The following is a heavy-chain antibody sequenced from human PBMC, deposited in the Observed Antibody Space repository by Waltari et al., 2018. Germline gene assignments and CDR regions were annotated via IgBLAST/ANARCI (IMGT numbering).Heavy chain of an antibody. CDR1: GDSISGNYW. V-gene: IGHV4-4*02. CDR2: VHHSGKT. J-gene: IGHJ4*02. Sequence: QLQLEESGQGLVKPSGTLSLTCAVSGDSISGNYWWSWVRQSPEKGLEWIGQVHHSGKTHYTPSLQSRVTISVDKPKNQFSLNLNSVTAADTAVYYCAGDRAIGLFFDYWGRGTLVTVSS. D-gene: IGHD2-2*01. CDR3: AGDRAIGLFFDY.